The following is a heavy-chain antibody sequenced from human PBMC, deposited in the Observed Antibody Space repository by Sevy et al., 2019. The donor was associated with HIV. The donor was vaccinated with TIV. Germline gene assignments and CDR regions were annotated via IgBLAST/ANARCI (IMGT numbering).Heavy chain of an antibody. V-gene: IGHV5-51*01. J-gene: IGHJ6*02. CDR1: GFTFTDYW. CDR3: ARSRGDFLPPYYFQYYGMDV. Sequence: GESLKISCKTSGFTFTDYWIGWVRQMPGKGLEWMGIIYAGDSDSRYSPSFRGQVTISADQSTSTAYLQWSSLKASDTAMYYCARSRGDFLPPYYFQYYGMDVWGQGTTVTVSS. CDR2: IYAGDSDS. D-gene: IGHD3-3*01.